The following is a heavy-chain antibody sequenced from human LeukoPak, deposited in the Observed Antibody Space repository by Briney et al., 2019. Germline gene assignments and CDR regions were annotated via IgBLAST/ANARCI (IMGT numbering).Heavy chain of an antibody. J-gene: IGHJ4*02. CDR3: ARVGSSSSQGPFDY. D-gene: IGHD6-13*01. V-gene: IGHV1-18*01. CDR2: ISAYNGNT. Sequence: ASVKVSCKASGYTFTSYGISWVRQAPGQGLEWMGWISAYNGNTNYAQKLQGRVTMTTDTSTSTAYMELRSLRSDDAAVYYCARVGSSSSQGPFDYWGQGTLVTVSS. CDR1: GYTFTSYG.